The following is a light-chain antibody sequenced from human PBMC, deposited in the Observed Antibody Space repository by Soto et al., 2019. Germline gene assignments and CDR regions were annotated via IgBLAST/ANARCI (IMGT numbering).Light chain of an antibody. CDR2: GAS. J-gene: IGKJ5*01. CDR3: QKYGNSPIT. CDR1: QSVSSSY. V-gene: IGKV3-20*01. Sequence: EIVLTQSPGTLSLSPGERATLSCRASQSVSSSYLAWHQQKPGQAPRLLIYGASSRATGIPDRFSGSGSGTDFTLTISRLEPEDFAVDYCQKYGNSPITFGQGTRLEIK.